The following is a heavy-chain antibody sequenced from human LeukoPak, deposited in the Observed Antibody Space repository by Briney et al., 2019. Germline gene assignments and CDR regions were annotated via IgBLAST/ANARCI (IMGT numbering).Heavy chain of an antibody. D-gene: IGHD6-6*01. CDR3: ARDLRGSSLVTVDY. V-gene: IGHV3-21*01. CDR1: GFTFSNYI. Sequence: GGSLRLSCAASGFTFSNYIMNWVRQAPGKGLEWVSSISIGSTYIYYADSVKGRFTISRDNAKNSLYLQMNSLRAEDTAVYYCARDLRGSSLVTVDYWGQGTLVTVSS. CDR2: ISIGSTYI. J-gene: IGHJ4*02.